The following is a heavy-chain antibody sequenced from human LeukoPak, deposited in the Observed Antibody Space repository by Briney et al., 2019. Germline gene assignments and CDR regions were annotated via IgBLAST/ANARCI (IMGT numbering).Heavy chain of an antibody. V-gene: IGHV4-39*07. D-gene: IGHD5-12*01. CDR2: IYYSGRT. CDR1: GGSISSSSSYY. Sequence: SETLSLTCTVSGGSISSSSSYYWGWIRQPPGKGLEWIGSIYYSGRTYYNPSLKSRVTISGDTSKNQFSLKLSSVTAADTAVYYCARDLSPNIVATTAAFDIWGQGTMVTVSS. CDR3: ARDLSPNIVATTAAFDI. J-gene: IGHJ3*02.